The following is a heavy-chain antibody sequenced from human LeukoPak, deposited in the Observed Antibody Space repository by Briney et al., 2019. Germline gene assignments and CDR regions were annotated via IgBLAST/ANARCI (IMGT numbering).Heavy chain of an antibody. J-gene: IGHJ4*02. CDR1: GFTFGTYA. CDR2: ISGSGDGT. V-gene: IGHV3-23*01. D-gene: IGHD3-16*01. CDR3: AKDTWRLGY. Sequence: GGSLRLSCAASGFTFGTYAMNWVRQAPGKELEWVSGISGSGDGTYYADSVKGRFTISRDNSKNTLYLQMNSLGAEDTALYYCAKDTWRLGYWGQGTLVTVSS.